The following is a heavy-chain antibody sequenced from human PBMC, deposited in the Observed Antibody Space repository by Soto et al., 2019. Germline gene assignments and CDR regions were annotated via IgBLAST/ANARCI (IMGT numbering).Heavy chain of an antibody. CDR3: ARGLQSLFDY. CDR2: IWFDGNKQ. Sequence: GGSLRLSCAASGFTISSRDNHAMSWVRQAPGKGPEWVAVIWFDGNKQHYADSVKGRFTISRDNSKNTLYVQMTSLRAEDTAVYYCARGLQSLFDYWGQGTLVTVSS. CDR1: GFTISSRD. J-gene: IGHJ4*02. V-gene: IGHV3-33*01.